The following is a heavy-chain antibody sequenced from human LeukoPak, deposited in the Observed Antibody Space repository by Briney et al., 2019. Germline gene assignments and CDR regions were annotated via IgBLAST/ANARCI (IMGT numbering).Heavy chain of an antibody. CDR2: IGGGDSQI. V-gene: IGHV3-48*03. D-gene: IGHD5-12*01. Sequence: PGRSLRLSCAASGFTFSSFQMTWVRQAPGKGLEWVSYIGGGDSQIFYADSVKGRFTISRDNAKNSLYLQMSSLRPEDTAIYYCARWGHSDYSSFPTKFDCWGQGTLVTVSS. CDR1: GFTFSSFQ. CDR3: ARWGHSDYSSFPTKFDC. J-gene: IGHJ4*02.